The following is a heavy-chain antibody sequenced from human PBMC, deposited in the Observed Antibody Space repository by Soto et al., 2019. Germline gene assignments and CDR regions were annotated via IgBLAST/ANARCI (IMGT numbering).Heavy chain of an antibody. Sequence: QITLKESGPTLVKPTQTLTLTCTFSGFSLSTSEVGVGWIRQPPGKAPEWLALLYWDDDKRYNPSLKSRLTTTKDTSKNQVVLTLTNMDPVDTATYYCVHRAGMGGNSWLPGHWGQGTLVTVSS. D-gene: IGHD6-13*01. J-gene: IGHJ4*02. CDR3: VHRAGMGGNSWLPGH. CDR1: GFSLSTSEVG. CDR2: LYWDDDK. V-gene: IGHV2-5*02.